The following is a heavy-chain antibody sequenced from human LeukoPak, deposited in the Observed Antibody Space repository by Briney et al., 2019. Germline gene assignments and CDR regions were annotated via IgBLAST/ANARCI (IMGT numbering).Heavy chain of an antibody. D-gene: IGHD2/OR15-2a*01. Sequence: GESLKISCKGSGYSFSNYWIGWVRQMPGKGLECMGIIYPGDSDTRYSPSFQGLVTISADKSISTAYLQWSSLKASDTAMYYCARPSSVRPYDAFDIWGQGTMVTVSS. V-gene: IGHV5-51*01. J-gene: IGHJ3*02. CDR3: ARPSSVRPYDAFDI. CDR1: GYSFSNYW. CDR2: IYPGDSDT.